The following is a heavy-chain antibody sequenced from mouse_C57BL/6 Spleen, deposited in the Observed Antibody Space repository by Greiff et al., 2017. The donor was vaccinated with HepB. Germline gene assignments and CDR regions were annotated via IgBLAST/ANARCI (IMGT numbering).Heavy chain of an antibody. Sequence: QVQLQQSGAELVKPGASVKISCKASGYAFSSYWVNWVKQRPGKGLEWIGQIYPGDGDTNYNGKFKGKATLTADKSSSTAYMQLSSLTSEDSAVYFCAPTPFCYGNHYFDYWGQGTTLTVSS. CDR3: APTPFCYGNHYFDY. CDR2: IYPGDGDT. CDR1: GYAFSSYW. J-gene: IGHJ2*01. V-gene: IGHV1-80*01. D-gene: IGHD2-1*01.